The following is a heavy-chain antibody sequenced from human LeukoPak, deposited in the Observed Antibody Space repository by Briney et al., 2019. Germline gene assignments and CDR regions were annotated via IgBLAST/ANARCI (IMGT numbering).Heavy chain of an antibody. J-gene: IGHJ4*02. CDR2: ISSSSSYI. CDR1: GFTFSSYA. V-gene: IGHV3-21*01. D-gene: IGHD4-23*01. Sequence: GRSLRLSCAASGFTFSSYAMHWVRQAPGKGLEWVSSISSSSSYIYYADSVKGRFTISRDNAKNSLYLQMNSLRAEDTAVYNCARGEDYGGNRGGGFEVDYWGQGTLVTVSS. CDR3: ARGEDYGGNRGGGFEVDY.